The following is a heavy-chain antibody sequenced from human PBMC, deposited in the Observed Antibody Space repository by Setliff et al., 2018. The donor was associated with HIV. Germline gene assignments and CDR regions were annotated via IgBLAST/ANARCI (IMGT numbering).Heavy chain of an antibody. J-gene: IGHJ4*02. D-gene: IGHD2-8*01. CDR2: VYLSGGT. Sequence: KTSETLSLTCTVSGDSISSVSYSWGWIRQPAGKGLEWIGHVYLSGGTNSNPSLRSRVTMSFDTSKNQFSLNLNSVAAADTAVYYCARGLPATNGVWIDYWGQGTLVTVSS. CDR3: ARGLPATNGVWIDY. V-gene: IGHV4-61*09. CDR1: GDSISSVSYS.